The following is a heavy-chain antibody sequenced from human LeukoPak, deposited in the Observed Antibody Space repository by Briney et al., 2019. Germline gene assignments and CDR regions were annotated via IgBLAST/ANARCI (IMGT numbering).Heavy chain of an antibody. Sequence: PSETLSLTCTVSGGSISSYYWSWIRQPPGKGLEWIGYIYYSGSTNYNPSLKSRVTISVDTSKNQFSLKLSSVTAADTAVYYCARGDILTGYYAYFDYWGQGTLVTVSS. CDR2: IYYSGST. V-gene: IGHV4-59*01. D-gene: IGHD3-9*01. CDR1: GGSISSYY. J-gene: IGHJ4*02. CDR3: ARGDILTGYYAYFDY.